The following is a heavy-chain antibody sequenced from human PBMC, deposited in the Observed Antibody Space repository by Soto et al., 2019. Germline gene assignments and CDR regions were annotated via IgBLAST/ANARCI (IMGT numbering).Heavy chain of an antibody. Sequence: QVTLKESGPVLVKPTETLTLTCSVSGFSLSDARMAVSWIRQPPGKSLEWLAHIYSNDEKSYSTSMQRRLSISRDTSKTQVVLTRTNLDPVDTATYYCARMVRLVGATYYFDYWGQGSLVTVPS. V-gene: IGHV2-26*01. CDR3: ARMVRLVGATYYFDY. D-gene: IGHD1-26*01. CDR1: GFSLSDARMA. CDR2: IYSNDEK. J-gene: IGHJ4*02.